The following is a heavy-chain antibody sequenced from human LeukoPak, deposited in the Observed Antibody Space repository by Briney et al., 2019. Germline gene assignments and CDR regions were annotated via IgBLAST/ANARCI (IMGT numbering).Heavy chain of an antibody. CDR2: IYTSGST. CDR3: ARVPHSVEGSMKAVFIHYFDY. CDR1: GGSISSGSYY. Sequence: PSETLSLTCTVSGGSISSGSYYWSWIRQPAGKGLEWIGRIYTSGSTNYNPSFKSRVTISVDTSKNEFSLKLSSVTATDTAVYYCARVPHSVEGSMKAVFIHYFDYWGQGSLVTVSS. J-gene: IGHJ4*02. V-gene: IGHV4-61*02. D-gene: IGHD3-22*01.